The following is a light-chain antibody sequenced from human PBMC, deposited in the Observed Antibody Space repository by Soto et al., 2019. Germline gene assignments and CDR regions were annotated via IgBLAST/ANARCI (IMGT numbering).Light chain of an antibody. CDR2: EAS. CDR1: QSVCSQ. Sequence: DIELTQSPSTLSLSAGERVTISWRSSQSVCSQLAWYKQKPGQAPSRLIPEASTRATGTPARFSGSGSGTELTLTLSSLQSEAFAVSYCQQYHNWPPVTFGQGTKVDIK. J-gene: IGKJ1*01. V-gene: IGKV3-15*01. CDR3: QQYHNWPPVT.